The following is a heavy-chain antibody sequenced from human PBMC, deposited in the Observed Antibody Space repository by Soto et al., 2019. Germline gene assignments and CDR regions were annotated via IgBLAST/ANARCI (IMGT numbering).Heavy chain of an antibody. Sequence: QLQLQESGPGLVKPSETLSLTCTVSGGSISSSSYYWGWIRQPPGKGLEWIGSIYYSGSTYYNPSLKSRATIAVDTSKNQLSLKLSSVTAADTAVYYCARLLRVRGVIISALIDYWGQGTLGTVSS. CDR1: GGSISSSSYY. CDR3: ARLLRVRGVIISALIDY. J-gene: IGHJ4*02. D-gene: IGHD3-10*01. CDR2: IYYSGST. V-gene: IGHV4-39*01.